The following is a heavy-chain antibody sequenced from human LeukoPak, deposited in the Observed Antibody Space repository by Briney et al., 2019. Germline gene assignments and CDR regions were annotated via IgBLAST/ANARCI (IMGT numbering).Heavy chain of an antibody. D-gene: IGHD6-13*01. V-gene: IGHV4-59*01. CDR3: ARGPEGWQQLVLLAFDI. CDR2: IYDSGST. Sequence: PSETLSLTCTVSGGSISSYYWSWIRQPPGKGLECSGYIYDSGSTNYNPPPKSRVTISVDTSTKQFSLELSSVTAADTAVYYCARGPEGWQQLVLLAFDIWGQGTMVTVSS. CDR1: GGSISSYY. J-gene: IGHJ3*02.